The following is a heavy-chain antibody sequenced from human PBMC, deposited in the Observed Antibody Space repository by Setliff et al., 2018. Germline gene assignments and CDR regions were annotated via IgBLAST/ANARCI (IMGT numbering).Heavy chain of an antibody. Sequence: LSLSCAASGFTFDDFGMSWVRQAPGKGLEWVSGINWNGGRIGYADSVKGRFTISRDNAKNSLYLQMNSLRAEDTALDYCAREGASGWYGGGIDYWGQGILVTVSS. CDR1: GFTFDDFG. V-gene: IGHV3-20*04. CDR3: AREGASGWYGGGIDY. CDR2: INWNGGRI. D-gene: IGHD6-19*01. J-gene: IGHJ4*02.